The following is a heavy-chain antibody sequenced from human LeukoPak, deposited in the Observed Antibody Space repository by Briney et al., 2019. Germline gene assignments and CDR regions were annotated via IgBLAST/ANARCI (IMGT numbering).Heavy chain of an antibody. Sequence: PGGSLRLSCAASGLTFSTYGMSWVRQAPGKGLEWVSGISGSGGYTYYADSVKGRFTISRDNSKNTLYLQMNSLRAEDTAVYYCAKDLVDVAAVWGKGTTVTISS. CDR2: ISGSGGYT. D-gene: IGHD6-13*01. V-gene: IGHV3-23*01. CDR3: AKDLVDVAAV. J-gene: IGHJ6*04. CDR1: GLTFSTYG.